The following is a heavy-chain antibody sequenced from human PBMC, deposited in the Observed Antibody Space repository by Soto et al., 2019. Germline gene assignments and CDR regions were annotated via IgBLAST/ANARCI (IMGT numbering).Heavy chain of an antibody. Sequence: EVQLVESGGGLVQPGESLTLSCAASGFTFSSYWMHWVRQAPGKGLVWVSRIKSDGSGTYYADSVKGRLTISRDNAKNTLLLQMNRLRVEDRAVYFCARGVGDRYDGNGYLGRHWGQGTLVTVSS. CDR2: IKSDGSGT. J-gene: IGHJ4*02. V-gene: IGHV3-74*01. CDR3: ARGVGDRYDGNGYLGRH. D-gene: IGHD3-22*01. CDR1: GFTFSSYW.